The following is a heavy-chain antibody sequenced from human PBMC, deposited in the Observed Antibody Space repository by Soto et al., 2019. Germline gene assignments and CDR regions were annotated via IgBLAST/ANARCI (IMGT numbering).Heavy chain of an antibody. CDR2: ISSSGSTI. CDR3: ARDVFSSYRNWIRVGNYYYGMDV. D-gene: IGHD5-18*01. J-gene: IGHJ6*02. Sequence: GGSLRLSCAASGFTFSDYYMSWIRQAPGKGLEWVSYISSSGSTIYYADSVKGRFTISRDNAKNSLYLQMNSLRAEDTAVYYCARDVFSSYRNWIRVGNYYYGMDVWGQGTTVTVSS. CDR1: GFTFSDYY. V-gene: IGHV3-11*01.